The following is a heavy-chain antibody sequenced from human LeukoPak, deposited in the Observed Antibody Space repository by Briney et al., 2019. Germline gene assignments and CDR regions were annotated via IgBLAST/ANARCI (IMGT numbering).Heavy chain of an antibody. D-gene: IGHD3-3*01. Sequence: EASVKVSCKASGGTFSSYAISWVRQAPGQGLEWMGGIIPIFGTANYAQKFQGRVTITADESTSTAYMELSSLRSEDTAVYYCARSRSLFWSGRPFDYWGQGTLVTVSS. V-gene: IGHV1-69*01. CDR3: ARSRSLFWSGRPFDY. J-gene: IGHJ4*02. CDR2: IIPIFGTA. CDR1: GGTFSSYA.